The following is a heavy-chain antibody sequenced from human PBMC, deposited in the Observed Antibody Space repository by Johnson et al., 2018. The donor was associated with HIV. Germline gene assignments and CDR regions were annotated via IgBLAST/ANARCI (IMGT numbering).Heavy chain of an antibody. CDR1: GFTFSSYA. J-gene: IGHJ3*02. Sequence: VQLVESGGGVVQPGRSLRLSCAASGFTFSSYAMHWVRQAPGKGLEWVANIKQNGSDKYYVDSVKGRITISRDNAKKSLYLQVNSLRAEDTALYYCARKLSYYDITGYYGDAFDIWGQGTMVTVSS. CDR3: ARKLSYYDITGYYGDAFDI. D-gene: IGHD3-22*01. CDR2: IKQNGSDK. V-gene: IGHV3-7*03.